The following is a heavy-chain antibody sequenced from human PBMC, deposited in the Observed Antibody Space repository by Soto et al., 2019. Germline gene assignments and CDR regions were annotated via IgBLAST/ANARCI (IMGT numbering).Heavy chain of an antibody. J-gene: IGHJ5*02. CDR2: IYYSGST. CDR3: AGRGGIAARRLFDP. CDR1: GGSISSSSYY. Sequence: SETLSLTCTVSGGSISSSSYYWGWIRQPPGKGLEWIGSIYYSGSTYYNPSLKSRVTISVDTSKNQFSLKLSSVTAADTAVYYCAGRGGIAARRLFDPWGQRTLVTVSS. D-gene: IGHD6-6*01. V-gene: IGHV4-39*01.